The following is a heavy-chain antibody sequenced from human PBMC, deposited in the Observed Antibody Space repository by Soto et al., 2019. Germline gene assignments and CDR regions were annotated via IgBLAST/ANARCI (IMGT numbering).Heavy chain of an antibody. Sequence: GGSLRLSCAASGFTVSSNYMSWVRQAPGKGLEWVSVIYSGGSTYYADSVKGRFTISRDNSKNTLYLQMNSLRAEDTAVYYCARDLGYCSSTSCYALPWFDPWGQGTLVTVSS. D-gene: IGHD2-2*01. CDR3: ARDLGYCSSTSCYALPWFDP. CDR2: IYSGGST. V-gene: IGHV3-66*01. CDR1: GFTVSSNY. J-gene: IGHJ5*02.